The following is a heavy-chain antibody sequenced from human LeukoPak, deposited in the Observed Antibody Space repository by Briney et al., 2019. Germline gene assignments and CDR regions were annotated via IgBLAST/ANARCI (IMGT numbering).Heavy chain of an antibody. V-gene: IGHV4-61*02. Sequence: PSETLSPTCTVSGDSISRNSHYWCWIRQSAGKGLEWIGRLNPSGNINYNPSLKSRLTMSLDPSENKLSLKLSSVTAAGTAVYYCARGRPSGDFFDYWGQGALVTVSS. J-gene: IGHJ4*02. CDR1: GDSISRNSHY. CDR2: LNPSGNI. CDR3: ARGRPSGDFFDY.